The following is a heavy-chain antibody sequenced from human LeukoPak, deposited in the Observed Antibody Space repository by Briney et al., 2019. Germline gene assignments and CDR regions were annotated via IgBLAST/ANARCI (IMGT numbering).Heavy chain of an antibody. V-gene: IGHV7-4-1*02. Sequence: RASVKVSCKASGYTFSNYAMNWVRQAPGQGLEWMGWINTITGNPTYAQGFTGRFVFSLDPSVSTAYLQISSLKAEDTAVYYCAREVIGHWYFDIWGRGTLVTVSS. J-gene: IGHJ2*01. D-gene: IGHD3/OR15-3a*01. CDR2: INTITGNP. CDR3: AREVIGHWYFDI. CDR1: GYTFSNYA.